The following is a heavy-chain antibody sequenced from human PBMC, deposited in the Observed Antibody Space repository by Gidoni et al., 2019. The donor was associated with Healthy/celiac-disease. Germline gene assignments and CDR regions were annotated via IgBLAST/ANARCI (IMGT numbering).Heavy chain of an antibody. J-gene: IGHJ3*02. CDR2: INHSGST. CDR1: GGSFSGYY. D-gene: IGHD3-3*01. Sequence: QVQLQQWGAGLLKPSETLSLTCAVYGGSFSGYYWSWIRQPPGKGLEWIGEINHSGSTNYNPSLKSRVTISVDTSKNQFSLKLSSVTAADTAVYYCARKLGFLEWLFHLHDAFDIWGQGTMVTVSS. CDR3: ARKLGFLEWLFHLHDAFDI. V-gene: IGHV4-34*01.